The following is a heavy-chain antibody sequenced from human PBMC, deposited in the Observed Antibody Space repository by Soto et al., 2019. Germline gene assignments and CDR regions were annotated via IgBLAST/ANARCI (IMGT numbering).Heavy chain of an antibody. D-gene: IGHD1-26*01. CDR3: AREGWGLRRSYYYYGMDV. CDR2: ISSSSSYI. Sequence: GFLRLSCAASGFTFSSYSMNWVRQAPGKGLEWVSSISSSSSYIYYADSVKGRFTISRDNAKNSLYLQMNSLRAEDTAVYYCAREGWGLRRSYYYYGMDVWGQGTTVTVSS. CDR1: GFTFSSYS. J-gene: IGHJ6*02. V-gene: IGHV3-21*01.